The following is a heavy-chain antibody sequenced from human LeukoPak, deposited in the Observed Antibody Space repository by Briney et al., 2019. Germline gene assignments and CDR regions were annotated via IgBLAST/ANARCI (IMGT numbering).Heavy chain of an antibody. CDR3: ARALRPDYYYYMDV. J-gene: IGHJ6*03. V-gene: IGHV4-59*01. Sequence: SETLSLTCTVSDDSISSYYWSWIRQPPGKGLEWIGYIYYSGSTNYNPSLKSRVTISVDTSKNQFSLKLSSVTAADTAVYYCARALRPDYYYYMDVWGKGTTVTVSS. CDR2: IYYSGST. CDR1: DDSISSYY.